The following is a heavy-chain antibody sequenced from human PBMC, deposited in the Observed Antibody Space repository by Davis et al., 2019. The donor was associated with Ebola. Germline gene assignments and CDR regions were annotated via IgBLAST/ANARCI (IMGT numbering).Heavy chain of an antibody. CDR2: ISGSGGST. V-gene: IGHV3-23*01. Sequence: GESLKISCAASGFTFSSYAMSWVRQAPGKGLEWVSAISGSGGSTYYADSVKGRFTISRDNSKNTLYLQMNSLRAEDTAVYYCARIHDYGDPDYWGQGTLVTVSS. J-gene: IGHJ4*02. CDR1: GFTFSSYA. CDR3: ARIHDYGDPDY. D-gene: IGHD4-17*01.